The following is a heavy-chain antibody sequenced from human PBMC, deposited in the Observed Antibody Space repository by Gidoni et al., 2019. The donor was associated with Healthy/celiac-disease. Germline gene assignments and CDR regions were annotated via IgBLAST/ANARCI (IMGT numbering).Heavy chain of an antibody. CDR2: IIPILGIA. J-gene: IGHJ6*03. V-gene: IGHV1-69*04. CDR3: ARDPHYYDSSGYYYYYMDV. Sequence: QVQLVQSGAEVKKPGSSVKVSCKASGGTFSSYAISWVRQAPGQGLEWMGRIIPILGIANYAQKFQGRVTITADKSTSTAYMELSSLRSEDTAVYYCARDPHYYDSSGYYYYYMDVWGKGTTVTVSS. CDR1: GGTFSSYA. D-gene: IGHD3-22*01.